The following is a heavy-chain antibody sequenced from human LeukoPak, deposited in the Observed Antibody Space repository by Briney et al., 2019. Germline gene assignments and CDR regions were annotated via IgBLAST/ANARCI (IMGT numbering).Heavy chain of an antibody. CDR3: ARESGQQLKDYYGMDV. D-gene: IGHD6-13*01. CDR1: GFTFSSYA. Sequence: GRSLRLSCAASGFTFSSYAMHWVRQAPGKGLGWVAVISYDGSNKYYADSVKGRFTISRDNSKNTLYLQMNSLRAEDTAVYYCARESGQQLKDYYGMDVWGQGTTVTVSS. J-gene: IGHJ6*02. V-gene: IGHV3-30-3*01. CDR2: ISYDGSNK.